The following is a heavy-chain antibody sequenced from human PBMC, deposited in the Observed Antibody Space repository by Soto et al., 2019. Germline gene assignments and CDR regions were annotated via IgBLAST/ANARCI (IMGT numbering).Heavy chain of an antibody. CDR1: GGSISSSSYY. D-gene: IGHD4-4*01. CDR3: ARPHHSNHYGMDV. V-gene: IGHV4-39*07. CDR2: INHSGST. J-gene: IGHJ6*02. Sequence: PSETLSLTCTVSGGSISSSSYYWGWPRQPPGKGLEWIGSINHSGSTNYNPSLKSRVTISVDTSKNQFSLKVSSVTAADTAVYYCARPHHSNHYGMDVWGQGTTVTVSS.